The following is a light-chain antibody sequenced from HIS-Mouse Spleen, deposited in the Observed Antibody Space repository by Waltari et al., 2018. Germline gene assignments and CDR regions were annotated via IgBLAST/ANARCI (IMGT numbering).Light chain of an antibody. CDR1: SSDVGSYNL. CDR3: CSYAGSSTLV. J-gene: IGLJ3*02. Sequence: QSALTQPASVSGSPGQSITISCTGTSSDVGSYNLVSWYQQHPGKAPKLMIYEGIKRPSGVSNRFSGSKSGNTASRTIAGLQAEDEADYYCCSYAGSSTLVFGGGTKLTVL. V-gene: IGLV2-23*01. CDR2: EGI.